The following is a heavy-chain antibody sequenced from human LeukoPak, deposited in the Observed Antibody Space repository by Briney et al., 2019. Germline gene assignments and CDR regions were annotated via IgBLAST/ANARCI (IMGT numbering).Heavy chain of an antibody. V-gene: IGHV4-38-2*01. CDR1: GYSISSGYY. D-gene: IGHD1-1*01. CDR3: ARVKTKTGTTQYYFDY. Sequence: SETLSLTCAVSGYSISSGYYWGWIRQPPGKGLEWIGSIYHSGSTYYNPSLKSRVTISVDTSKNQFSPKLSSVTAADTAVYYCARVKTKTGTTQYYFDYWGQGTLVTVSS. J-gene: IGHJ4*02. CDR2: IYHSGST.